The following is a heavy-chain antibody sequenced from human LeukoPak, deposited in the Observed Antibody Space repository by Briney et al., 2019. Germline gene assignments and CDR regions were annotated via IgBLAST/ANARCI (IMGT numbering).Heavy chain of an antibody. D-gene: IGHD2-15*01. J-gene: IGHJ3*02. CDR2: ISDSGDST. CDR3: AKDFVGSIPDAFDI. CDR1: GFTFSSYG. Sequence: PGGSLRLSCAASGFTFSSYGMTWVREAPGRGLWGGSGISDSGDSTYYADSVKGRFTIARDNSKNTVYLQMNSLRAEDTAVYYCAKDFVGSIPDAFDIWGQGTMVTVSS. V-gene: IGHV3-23*01.